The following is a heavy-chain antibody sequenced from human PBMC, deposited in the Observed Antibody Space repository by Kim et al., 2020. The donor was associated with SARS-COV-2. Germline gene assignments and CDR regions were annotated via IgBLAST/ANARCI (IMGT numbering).Heavy chain of an antibody. CDR3: AKESLKGSSSSYYYYYYGMDV. Sequence: GGSLRLSCAASGFTFSSYGMHWVRQAPGKGLEWVAVISYDGSNKYYADSVKGRFTISRDNSKNTLYLQMNSLRAEDTAVYYCAKESLKGSSSSYYYYYYGMDVWGQGTPVTVSS. CDR2: ISYDGSNK. J-gene: IGHJ6*02. D-gene: IGHD6-13*01. CDR1: GFTFSSYG. V-gene: IGHV3-30*18.